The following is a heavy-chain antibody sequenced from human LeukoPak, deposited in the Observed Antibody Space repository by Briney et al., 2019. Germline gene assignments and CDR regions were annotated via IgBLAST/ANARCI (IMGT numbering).Heavy chain of an antibody. CDR1: GFTFSSYG. CDR3: ARSKMQLWLQGFDY. J-gene: IGHJ4*02. V-gene: IGHV3-33*01. Sequence: GGSLRLSCAASGFTFSSYGMHWVRQAPGKGLEWVAVIWYDGSNKYYADSVKGRFTISRDNSKNTLYVQMNSLRAEDTAVYYCARSKMQLWLQGFDYWGQGTLVTVSS. D-gene: IGHD5-18*01. CDR2: IWYDGSNK.